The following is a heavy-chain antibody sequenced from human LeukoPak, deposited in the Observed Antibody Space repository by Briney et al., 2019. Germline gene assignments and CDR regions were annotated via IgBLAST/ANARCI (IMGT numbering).Heavy chain of an antibody. V-gene: IGHV5-51*01. D-gene: IGHD5-12*01. CDR1: GYTFTNYW. CDR2: TYPGDSDT. CDR3: ARGLVTTSLFDY. Sequence: GESLKISCEGSGYTFTNYWIAWVRQMPGKGLEWMGFTYPGDSDTRYSPSFRGQVTISADKSTNTAYLQWSSLKASDTAIYYCARGLVTTSLFDYRGQGTLVTVSS. J-gene: IGHJ4*02.